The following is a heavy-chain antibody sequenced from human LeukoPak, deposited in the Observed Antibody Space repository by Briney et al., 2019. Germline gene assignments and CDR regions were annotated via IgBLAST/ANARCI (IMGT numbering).Heavy chain of an antibody. Sequence: GGSLRLSCAASGFTFSTYWMSWVRQAPGKGLEWVANIRQDGSKIYYVDSVKGRFTISRDNAKNSLYLQMNNLRAEDTAVYYCARLIVGAIDYWGQGTLVTVSS. J-gene: IGHJ4*02. CDR1: GFTFSTYW. V-gene: IGHV3-7*01. CDR2: IRQDGSKI. D-gene: IGHD1-26*01. CDR3: ARLIVGAIDY.